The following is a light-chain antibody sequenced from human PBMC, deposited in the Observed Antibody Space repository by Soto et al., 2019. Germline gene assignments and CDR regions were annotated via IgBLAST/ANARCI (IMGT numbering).Light chain of an antibody. CDR2: GAT. CDR3: QQDGTSAGT. Sequence: EIVLTQSPGTLSLSPGERATLSCRASQSVSSSHLAWYQQNPGQAPRLLIYGATSRATGIPDRFSGSGSGTDFTLTISRLEPEDIAVYYCQQDGTSAGTFGQGTKVEIK. V-gene: IGKV3-20*01. J-gene: IGKJ1*01. CDR1: QSVSSSH.